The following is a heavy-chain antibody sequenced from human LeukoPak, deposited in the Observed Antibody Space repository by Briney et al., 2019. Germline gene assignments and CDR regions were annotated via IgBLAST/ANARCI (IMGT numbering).Heavy chain of an antibody. CDR1: GGSISSGGYY. J-gene: IGHJ4*02. CDR3: ARARAGIQLWAPYFDY. D-gene: IGHD5-18*01. CDR2: IYYSGST. Sequence: SQTLSLTCTVSGGSISSGGYYWSWIRQHPGKGLEWIGYIYYSGSTYYNPSLKSRVTISVDTSKNQFSLKLSSVTAADTAVYYCARARAGIQLWAPYFDYWGQGTLVTVSS. V-gene: IGHV4-31*03.